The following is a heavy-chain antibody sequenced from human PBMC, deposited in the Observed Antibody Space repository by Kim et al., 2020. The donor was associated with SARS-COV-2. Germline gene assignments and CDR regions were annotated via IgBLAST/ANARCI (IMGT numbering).Heavy chain of an antibody. D-gene: IGHD1-26*01. CDR1: GFFFGYYT. J-gene: IGHJ6*03. CDR2: ISSDSTSI. Sequence: GGSLRLSCSGSGFFFGYYTMNWVRQAPGKGLEGVSSISSDSTSIKYADSVKGRFTISRDNSKNSLDLQMTSLRVEDTAVYYCSRDRLSGIEGGLSFYYMDVWGGGATVTISS. V-gene: IGHV3-21*01. CDR3: SRDRLSGIEGGLSFYYMDV.